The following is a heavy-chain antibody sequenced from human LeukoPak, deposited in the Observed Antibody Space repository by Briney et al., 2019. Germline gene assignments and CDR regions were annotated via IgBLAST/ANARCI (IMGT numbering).Heavy chain of an antibody. CDR1: GGSISSYY. Sequence: SETLSLTCTVSGGSISSYYWSWIRQPPGKGLEWTGYIYYSGSTNYNPSLKSRVTISVDTSKNQFSLKLSSVTAADTAVYYCARTLYYYDSSGYLSPSFDYWGQGTLVTVSS. CDR3: ARTLYYYDSSGYLSPSFDY. D-gene: IGHD3-22*01. V-gene: IGHV4-59*01. J-gene: IGHJ4*02. CDR2: IYYSGST.